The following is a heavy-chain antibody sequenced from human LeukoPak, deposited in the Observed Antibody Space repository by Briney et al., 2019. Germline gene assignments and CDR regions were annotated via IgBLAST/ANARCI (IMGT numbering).Heavy chain of an antibody. J-gene: IGHJ6*03. CDR2: IYTSGST. CDR1: GGSISSGSYY. D-gene: IGHD2-2*01. Sequence: SQTLSLTCTVSGGSISSGSYYWSWIRQPAGKGLEWIGRIYTSGSTNYNPSLKSRVTISVDTSMNQFSLKLSSVTAADTAVYYCARGEYQLPYYYYMDVWGKGTTVTVSS. V-gene: IGHV4-61*02. CDR3: ARGEYQLPYYYYMDV.